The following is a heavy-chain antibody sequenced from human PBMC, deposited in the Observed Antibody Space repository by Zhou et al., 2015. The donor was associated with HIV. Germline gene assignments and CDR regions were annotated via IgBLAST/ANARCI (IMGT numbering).Heavy chain of an antibody. Sequence: QVQLVESGGGVVQPGRSLRLSCAASGFTFSSYGMHWVRQAPGKGLEWVAVIWYDLSNKYYADSVKGRFTISRDNSKNTLYLQMNSLRAEDTAVYYCAIDPSYYYDSSGSFFDYWGQGTLVTVSS. CDR1: GFTFSSYG. J-gene: IGHJ4*02. CDR3: AIDPSYYYDSSGSFFDY. CDR2: IWYDLSNK. V-gene: IGHV3-33*01. D-gene: IGHD3-22*01.